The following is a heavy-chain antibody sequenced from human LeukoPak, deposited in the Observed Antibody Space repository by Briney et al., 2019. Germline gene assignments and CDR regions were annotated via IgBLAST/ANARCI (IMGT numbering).Heavy chain of an antibody. CDR1: GFTFSSYA. Sequence: GSLRLSCAASGFTFSSYAMNWVRQAPGKGLEWVSVISDSGGSTSYADSVKGRFTISRDNSKNTLYLQMNSLRAEDTAVYYCAKVSRIDGSGILLDWGQGTLVTVSS. D-gene: IGHD3-10*01. CDR2: ISDSGGST. V-gene: IGHV3-23*01. J-gene: IGHJ4*02. CDR3: AKVSRIDGSGILLD.